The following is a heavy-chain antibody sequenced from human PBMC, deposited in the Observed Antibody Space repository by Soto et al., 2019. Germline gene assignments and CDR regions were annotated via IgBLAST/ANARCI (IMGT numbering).Heavy chain of an antibody. Sequence: GESLKISCKGSGYSFTSYWISWVRQMPGKGLEWMGRIDPSDSYTNYSPSFQGHVTISADKSISTAYLQWSSLKASDTAMYYCARSQDIVVVPAAMVGDYYYGMDVWGQGTTVTVS. J-gene: IGHJ6*02. CDR2: IDPSDSYT. D-gene: IGHD2-2*01. CDR1: GYSFTSYW. CDR3: ARSQDIVVVPAAMVGDYYYGMDV. V-gene: IGHV5-10-1*01.